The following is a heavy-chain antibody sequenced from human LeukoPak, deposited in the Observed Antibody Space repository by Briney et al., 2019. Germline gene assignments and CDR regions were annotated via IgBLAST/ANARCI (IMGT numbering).Heavy chain of an antibody. J-gene: IGHJ4*02. CDR3: ERRAYSGSYPTYFDY. Sequence: SETLSLTCTVSGGSISSSSYYWAWIRQPPGKGLEWIGSIYYSGSTYYNPSLRSRVTMSVDTSKNQFSLKLSSVTAADTAVYYCERRAYSGSYPTYFDYWGQGTLVTVSS. V-gene: IGHV4-39*01. CDR1: GGSISSSSYY. D-gene: IGHD1-26*01. CDR2: IYYSGST.